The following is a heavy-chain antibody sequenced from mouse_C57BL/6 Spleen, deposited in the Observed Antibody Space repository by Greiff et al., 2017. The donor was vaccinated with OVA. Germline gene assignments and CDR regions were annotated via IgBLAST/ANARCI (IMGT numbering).Heavy chain of an antibody. V-gene: IGHV1-59*01. Sequence: QVQLQQPGAELVRPGTSVKLSCKASGYTFTSYWMHWVKQRPGQGLEWIGVIDPSDSYTNYNQKFKGKATLTVDTSSSTAYMQLSSLTSEDSAVYYCASYFGTLYYFGYWGQGTTLTVSS. D-gene: IGHD1-1*01. CDR3: ASYFGTLYYFGY. CDR1: GYTFTSYW. J-gene: IGHJ2*01. CDR2: IDPSDSYT.